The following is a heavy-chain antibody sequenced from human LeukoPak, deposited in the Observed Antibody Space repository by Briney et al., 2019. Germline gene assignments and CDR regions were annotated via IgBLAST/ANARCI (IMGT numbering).Heavy chain of an antibody. CDR3: ALGRHYYDSSGYHEYFQH. D-gene: IGHD3-22*01. V-gene: IGHV1-3*04. Sequence: ASVKVSCKASGYTFTSYAMHWVRQAPGQRLECMGWINTGNGNTKYSQKFQGRVTITRDTSASTAYMELSSLRSEDTAVYYCALGRHYYDSSGYHEYFQHWGQGTLVTVSS. CDR1: GYTFTSYA. J-gene: IGHJ1*01. CDR2: INTGNGNT.